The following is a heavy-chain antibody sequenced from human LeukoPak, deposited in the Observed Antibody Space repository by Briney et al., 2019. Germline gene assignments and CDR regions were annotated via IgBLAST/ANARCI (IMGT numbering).Heavy chain of an antibody. D-gene: IGHD3-22*01. CDR2: IYYSGST. CDR1: GGSISSGDYY. V-gene: IGHV4-30-4*08. J-gene: IGHJ4*02. Sequence: SQTLSLTCTVSGGSISSGDYYWSWIRQPPGKGLEWIGYIYYSGSTYYDPSLKSRVTISVDTSKNQFSLKLSSVTAADTAVYYCARTTYYYDSSGYFTFDCWGQGTLVTVSS. CDR3: ARTTYYYDSSGYFTFDC.